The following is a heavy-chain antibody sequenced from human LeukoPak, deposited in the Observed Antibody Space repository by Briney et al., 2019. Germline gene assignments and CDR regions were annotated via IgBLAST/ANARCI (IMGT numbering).Heavy chain of an antibody. CDR2: IYYSGST. D-gene: IGHD3-22*01. V-gene: IGHV4-59*01. CDR1: GGSISSYY. Sequence: SETLSLTCTVSGGSISSYYWSWIRQPPGKGLEWIGYIYYSGSTNYNPSLKSRVAISVDTSRSQFSLKLSSVTAADTAVYYCARGGGYYDARFDYWGQGTLVTVSS. CDR3: ARGGGYYDARFDY. J-gene: IGHJ4*02.